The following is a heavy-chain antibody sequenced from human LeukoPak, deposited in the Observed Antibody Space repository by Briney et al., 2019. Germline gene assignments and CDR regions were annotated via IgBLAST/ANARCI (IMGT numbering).Heavy chain of an antibody. CDR1: GGSISSGDYY. CDR3: ARAPRDTNSWYYFDH. D-gene: IGHD5-18*01. V-gene: IGHV4-31*02. J-gene: IGHJ4*02. Sequence: KPSQTLSLTCTVSGGSISSGDYYWSWIRQHPGKGLEWIGYIYYSGDTYYNPSLKSRVTISVDTSKNQFSLKLSSVTAADTAVYYCARAPRDTNSWYYFDHWGQGTLVSVSS. CDR2: IYYSGDT.